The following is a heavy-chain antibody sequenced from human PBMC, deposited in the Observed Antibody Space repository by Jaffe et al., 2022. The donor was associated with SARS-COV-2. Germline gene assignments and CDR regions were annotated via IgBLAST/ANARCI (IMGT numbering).Heavy chain of an antibody. CDR3: ARDRDDSSGYFDY. CDR2: INPNSGAT. V-gene: IGHV1-2*06. D-gene: IGHD6-19*01. Sequence: QVQLVQSGAEVKKPGASVKVSCKASGYTFTGYYMHWVRQAPGQGLEWMGRINPNSGATNSAQKFQGRVTMTRDTSISTAYMELGSLRSDDTAVYYCARDRDDSSGYFDYWGQGTLVTVSS. CDR1: GYTFTGYY. J-gene: IGHJ4*02.